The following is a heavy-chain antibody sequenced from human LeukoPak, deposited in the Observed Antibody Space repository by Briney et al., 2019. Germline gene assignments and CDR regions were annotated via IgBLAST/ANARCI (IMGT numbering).Heavy chain of an antibody. D-gene: IGHD1-14*01. V-gene: IGHV3-23*01. J-gene: IGHJ5*02. Sequence: GGSLRLSCAASEFTFSNYAMNWVRQAPGKGLEWVSGISGGGGSTYYADSVKGRFTISRDNSKNTLYLQMDSLRAEDTALYYCAKGSGINHYHWIDPWGQGTLVTASS. CDR1: EFTFSNYA. CDR2: ISGGGGST. CDR3: AKGSGINHYHWIDP.